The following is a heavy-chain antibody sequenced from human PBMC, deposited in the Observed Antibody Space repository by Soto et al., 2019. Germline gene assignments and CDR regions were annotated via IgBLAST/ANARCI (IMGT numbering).Heavy chain of an antibody. Sequence: EVQLVESGGGLVQPGGSLRLSCAASGFMFGNYEMNWVRQSPERGLEWLSYIAGSGANIRYADSVKGRFIISRDNAKNSVFLQMNGLRVEDTAIYYCARTFDYWGQGTQVSVSS. CDR3: ARTFDY. J-gene: IGHJ4*02. CDR2: IAGSGANI. V-gene: IGHV3-48*03. CDR1: GFMFGNYE.